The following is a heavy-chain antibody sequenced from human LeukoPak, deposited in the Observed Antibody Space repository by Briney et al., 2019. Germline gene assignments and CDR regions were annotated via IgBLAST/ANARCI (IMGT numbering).Heavy chain of an antibody. Sequence: PGGSLRLSCAASGFTFSSYWMSWVRQAPGKGLEWVANIKQDGREKYYVDSVKGRFSISRDNARNSVYLQMNSLKTEDTAVYYCTTLVDDYWGQGTLVTVSS. J-gene: IGHJ4*02. CDR2: IKQDGREK. CDR1: GFTFSSYW. CDR3: TTLVDDY. D-gene: IGHD1-14*01. V-gene: IGHV3-7*03.